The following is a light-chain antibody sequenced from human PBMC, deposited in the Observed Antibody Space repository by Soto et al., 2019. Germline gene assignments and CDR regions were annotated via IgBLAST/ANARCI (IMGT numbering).Light chain of an antibody. CDR3: QQNYAYPWT. Sequence: DIPMTQSPSALSASVGDRVTITCRASQYISSYLNWYQQKPGKAPNVLIYAASRLQSGVPSRFSGRGSGTDFTLTITSLQPEDFGSYFCQQNYAYPWTFGQGTRVDIK. V-gene: IGKV1-39*01. CDR1: QYISSY. CDR2: AAS. J-gene: IGKJ1*01.